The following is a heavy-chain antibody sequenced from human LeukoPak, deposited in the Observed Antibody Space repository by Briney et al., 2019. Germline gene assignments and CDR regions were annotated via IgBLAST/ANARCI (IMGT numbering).Heavy chain of an antibody. D-gene: IGHD3-10*01. CDR1: GGSISSSSYY. CDR2: IYYSGST. CDR3: ARDAPSYGSGSYIFGY. V-gene: IGHV4-39*07. Sequence: SETLSLTCTVSGGSISSSSYYWGWIRQPPGKGLEWIGSIYYSGSTYYNPSLKSRVTISVDTSKNQFSLKLSSVTAADTAVYYCARDAPSYGSGSYIFGYWGQGTLVTVSS. J-gene: IGHJ4*02.